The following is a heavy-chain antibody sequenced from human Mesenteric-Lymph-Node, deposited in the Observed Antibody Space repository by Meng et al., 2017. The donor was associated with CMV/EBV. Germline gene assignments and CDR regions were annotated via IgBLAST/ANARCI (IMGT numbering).Heavy chain of an antibody. CDR3: AKVRRATYGMDV. J-gene: IGHJ6*02. V-gene: IGHV3-30*02. CDR2: IRYDGSNK. CDR1: GFTFSSYG. Sequence: GGSLRLSCAASGFTFSSYGMHWVRQAPGKGLEWVAFIRYDGSNKYYADSVKGRFTISRDNSKNTLYLQMNSLRAEDTAVYYCAKVRRATYGMDVWGQGTTVTVSS.